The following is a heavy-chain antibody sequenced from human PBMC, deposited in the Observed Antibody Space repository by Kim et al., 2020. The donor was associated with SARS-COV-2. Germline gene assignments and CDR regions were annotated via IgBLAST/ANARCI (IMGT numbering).Heavy chain of an antibody. D-gene: IGHD2-8*01. V-gene: IGHV4-39*01. CDR2: IYYSGST. Sequence: SETLSLTCTASGGSISSSSYYWGWIRQPPGKGLEWIGSIYYSGSTYYNPSLKSRVTISVDTSKNQFSLKLSSVTAADTAVYYCARKHIVLIYWFDPWGQGTLVTVSS. CDR1: GGSISSSSYY. CDR3: ARKHIVLIYWFDP. J-gene: IGHJ5*02.